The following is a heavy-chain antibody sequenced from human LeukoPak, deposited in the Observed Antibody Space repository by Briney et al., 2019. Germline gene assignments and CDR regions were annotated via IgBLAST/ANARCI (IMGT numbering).Heavy chain of an antibody. CDR3: AKDRHGSGSYQDFDY. D-gene: IGHD3-10*01. V-gene: IGHV3-23*01. J-gene: IGHJ4*02. CDR1: GFTFSSYA. Sequence: PGGSLRLSCAASGFTFSSYAMSWVRQAPGKGLEWVSAISGSGGSTYYADSVKGWFTISRDNSKNTLYLQMNSLRAEDTAVYYCAKDRHGSGSYQDFDYWGQGTLVTASS. CDR2: ISGSGGST.